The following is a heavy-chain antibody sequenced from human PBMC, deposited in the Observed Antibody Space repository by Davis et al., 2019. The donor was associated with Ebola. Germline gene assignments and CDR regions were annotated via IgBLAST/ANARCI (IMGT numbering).Heavy chain of an antibody. CDR2: IRYDGKNE. CDR3: AKAFMYGGDY. J-gene: IGHJ4*02. D-gene: IGHD2-8*01. Sequence: GESLKISCAASGFTFSSYGMHWVRQAPGKGLEWVAFIRYDGKNEYYADSVKGRFTISRDNSKNTLYLQMNSLSPEDTAVYYCAKAFMYGGDYWGQGTLVTVSS. CDR1: GFTFSSYG. V-gene: IGHV3-30*02.